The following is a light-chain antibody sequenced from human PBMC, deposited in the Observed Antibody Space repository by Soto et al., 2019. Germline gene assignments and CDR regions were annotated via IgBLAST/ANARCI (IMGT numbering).Light chain of an antibody. CDR2: GAS. Sequence: EIVLTQSPGTLSLSPGERATLSCRASESVSSTDLAWYQQKPGQAPRLLIYGASSRATGVPDRFSGSGSGTDITLTISRLEPEDFALYYCQQYGSSRTFGQGPRVEIK. CDR1: ESVSSTD. J-gene: IGKJ1*01. V-gene: IGKV3-20*01. CDR3: QQYGSSRT.